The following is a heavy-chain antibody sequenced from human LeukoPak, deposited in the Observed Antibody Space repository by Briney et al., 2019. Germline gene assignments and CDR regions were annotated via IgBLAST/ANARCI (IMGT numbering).Heavy chain of an antibody. V-gene: IGHV3-64D*06. CDR3: VKPGQQLVLSYFDY. J-gene: IGHJ4*02. CDR2: ITSNGGST. D-gene: IGHD6-13*01. Sequence: AGGSLRLSCAASGFTFSSYEMNWVRQAPGKGLEYVSVITSNGGSTYYADSVKGRFTISRDNSKNTLYLQMSSLRAEDTAVYYCVKPGQQLVLSYFDYWGQGTLVTVSS. CDR1: GFTFSSYE.